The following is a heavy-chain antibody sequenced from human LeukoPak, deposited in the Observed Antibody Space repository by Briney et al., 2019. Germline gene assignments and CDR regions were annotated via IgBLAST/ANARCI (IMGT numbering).Heavy chain of an antibody. J-gene: IGHJ4*02. Sequence: PSETLSLTCTVYGYSITSGYNWAWIRQPPGKVLEWIGSIYHSGSAYYNPSLKSRVTISVDTSKNQFSLKLSSVTAADTAVYYCVRYCSSTTCYTRAVDYWGQGTLVTVSS. V-gene: IGHV4-38-2*02. D-gene: IGHD2-2*02. CDR2: IYHSGSA. CDR1: GYSITSGYN. CDR3: VRYCSSTTCYTRAVDY.